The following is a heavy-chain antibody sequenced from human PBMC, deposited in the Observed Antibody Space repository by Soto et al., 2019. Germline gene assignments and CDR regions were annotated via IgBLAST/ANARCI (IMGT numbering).Heavy chain of an antibody. D-gene: IGHD3-3*01. J-gene: IGHJ6*02. CDR3: ATAPDVLRFLEWPPGMDV. V-gene: IGHV3-74*01. CDR2: INSDGSTT. Sequence: PGGSLRLSCAASGFTFSSYWMHWVRQAPGTGLVWVSRINSDGSTTNYAGSVKGRFTISRDNAKNTLYLQMNSLGAEDTAVYYCATAPDVLRFLEWPPGMDVWGQGTTVTVSS. CDR1: GFTFSSYW.